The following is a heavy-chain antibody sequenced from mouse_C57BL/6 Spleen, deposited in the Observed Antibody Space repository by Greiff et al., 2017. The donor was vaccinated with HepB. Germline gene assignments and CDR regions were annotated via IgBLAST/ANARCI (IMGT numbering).Heavy chain of an antibody. Sequence: EVQLVESGGGLVQPGGSLKLSCAASGFTFSDYGMAWVRQAPRKGPEWVAFLSNLAYSIYYADTVTGRFTISRGNAKNTLYLEMSSLRSEDTAMYYCARGGGSSPFAYWGQGNLVTVSA. CDR3: ARGGGSSPFAY. CDR2: LSNLAYSI. V-gene: IGHV5-15*01. J-gene: IGHJ3*01. CDR1: GFTFSDYG. D-gene: IGHD1-1*01.